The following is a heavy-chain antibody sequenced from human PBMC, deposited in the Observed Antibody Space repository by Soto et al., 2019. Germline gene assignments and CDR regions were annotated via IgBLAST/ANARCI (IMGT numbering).Heavy chain of an antibody. CDR1: GFTFSNYA. D-gene: IGHD6-6*01. V-gene: IGHV3-23*01. CDR3: AKRPLAARHTDY. CDR2: ISGSGDNT. Sequence: EVQLLESGGGLVQPGGSLRLSCAASGFTFSNYAMTWVRQAPGKGLEWVSTISGSGDNTYYADSVRGRFTISRDNSKNTLYLQMNSVRANDTAVYDGAKRPLAARHTDYWGQGTLVTVSS. J-gene: IGHJ4*02.